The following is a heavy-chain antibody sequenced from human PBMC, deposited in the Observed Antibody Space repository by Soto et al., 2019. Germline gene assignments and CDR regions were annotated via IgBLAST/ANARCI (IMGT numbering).Heavy chain of an antibody. CDR3: AKDRLAGGFDY. J-gene: IGHJ4*02. CDR2: ISGSGGST. D-gene: IGHD3-16*01. Sequence: GGSLRLSCAASGFTFSSYSMSWVRQAPGKGLEWVSAISGSGGSTYYADSVKGRFTISRDNSKNTLYLQMNSLRADDTAEYYCAKDRLAGGFDYWGQGTLVTVSS. V-gene: IGHV3-23*01. CDR1: GFTFSSYS.